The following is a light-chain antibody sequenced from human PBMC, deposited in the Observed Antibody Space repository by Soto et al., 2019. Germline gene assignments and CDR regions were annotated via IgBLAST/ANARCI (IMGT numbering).Light chain of an antibody. V-gene: IGKV3-20*01. CDR3: QQYGNSPPLS. Sequence: EIVLTQSPGTLSLSPGERATLSCRASQSVSSDYLAWYQQKPDEPPRLLIYGASSRATGIPDRFTGGGSGTDFTLTISRLEPEDFAVYYCQQYGNSPPLSFGGGTKVEI. CDR1: QSVSSDY. CDR2: GAS. J-gene: IGKJ4*01.